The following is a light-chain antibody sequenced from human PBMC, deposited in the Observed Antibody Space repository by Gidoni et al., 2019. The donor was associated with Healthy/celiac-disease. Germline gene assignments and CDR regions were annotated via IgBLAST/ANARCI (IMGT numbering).Light chain of an antibody. CDR2: GAS. CDR1: QSVSSSY. CDR3: QQYGSSPLT. J-gene: IGKJ4*01. V-gene: IGKV3-20*01. Sequence: EIVLTQSPGTLSLSPGERATLSCRASQSVSSSYLAWYQQKPGQAPRLLIYGASSRATGIPDRFSSSWSGTDFTLTISRLEPEDFAVYYCQQYGSSPLTFGGXTKVEIK.